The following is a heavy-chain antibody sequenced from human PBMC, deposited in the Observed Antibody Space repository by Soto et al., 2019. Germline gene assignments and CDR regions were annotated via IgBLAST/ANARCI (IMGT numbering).Heavy chain of an antibody. D-gene: IGHD6-13*01. CDR1: GFSLSNAGLG. Sequence: QVTVKESGPVLVKPTETLTLTCTVSGFSLSNAGLGVSWIRQPPGKALEWLAHIFSNDEKSYSTSLKSRLTISKDTSKNQVVLTMTNTDPVDTATYYCASTYSTSWYWFDPWGQGTLVTVSS. CDR2: IFSNDEK. CDR3: ASTYSTSWYWFDP. J-gene: IGHJ5*02. V-gene: IGHV2-26*04.